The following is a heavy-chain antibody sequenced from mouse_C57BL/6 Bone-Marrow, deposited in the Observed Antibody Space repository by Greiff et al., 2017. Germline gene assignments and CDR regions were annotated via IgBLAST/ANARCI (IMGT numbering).Heavy chain of an antibody. Sequence: DVKLVVSEGGLVQPGSSMKLSCTASGFTFSDYYMAWVRQVPEKGLEWVANINYDGSSTYYLDSLKSRFIISRDNAKNILYLQMSSLKSEDTATYYCASHYGSSPFAYWGQGTLVTVSA. V-gene: IGHV5-16*01. CDR1: GFTFSDYY. CDR2: INYDGSST. D-gene: IGHD1-1*01. J-gene: IGHJ3*01. CDR3: ASHYGSSPFAY.